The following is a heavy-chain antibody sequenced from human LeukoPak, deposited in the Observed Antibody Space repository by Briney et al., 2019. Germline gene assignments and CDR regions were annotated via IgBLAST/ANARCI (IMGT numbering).Heavy chain of an antibody. CDR3: AREVYPYMYFDL. Sequence: SQTLSLTCTVAGGSISSGSYYWSWIRQPAGKGLEWIGRIYTSGSTNYNPSLKSRVTISVDTSKNQFSLKLSSVTAADTAVYYCAREVYPYMYFDLWGRGTLVTVSS. CDR1: GGSISSGSYY. V-gene: IGHV4-61*02. D-gene: IGHD1-14*01. J-gene: IGHJ2*01. CDR2: IYTSGST.